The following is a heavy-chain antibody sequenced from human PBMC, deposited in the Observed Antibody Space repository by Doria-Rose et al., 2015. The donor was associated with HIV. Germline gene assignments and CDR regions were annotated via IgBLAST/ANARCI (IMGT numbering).Heavy chain of an antibody. CDR2: IFSDDER. CDR1: GVSLSSPGMG. D-gene: IGHD6-13*01. V-gene: IGHV2-26*01. Sequence: QESGPVLVKPIETLTLTCTVSGVSLSSPGMGVSWIRQPPGKALEWLANIFSDDERSYKTSLKSRLTISRGTSNSQVVLTMTDMDPVDTATYYCARIKSSRWYHKYYFDFWGRGTLVIVSA. CDR3: ARIKSSRWYHKYYFDF. J-gene: IGHJ4*02.